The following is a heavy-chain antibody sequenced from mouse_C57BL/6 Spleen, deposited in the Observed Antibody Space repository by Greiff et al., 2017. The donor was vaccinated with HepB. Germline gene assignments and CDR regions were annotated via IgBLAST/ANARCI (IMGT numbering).Heavy chain of an antibody. Sequence: EVKLMESGGDLVKPGGSLKLSCAASGFTFSSYGMSWVRQTPDKRLEWVATISSGGSYTYYPDSVKGRFTISRDNAKNTLYLQMSSLKSEDTAMYYCARGGETAQASYYFDDWGQGTTLTVSS. J-gene: IGHJ2*01. CDR1: GFTFSSYG. CDR2: ISSGGSYT. D-gene: IGHD3-2*02. CDR3: ARGGETAQASYYFDD. V-gene: IGHV5-6*02.